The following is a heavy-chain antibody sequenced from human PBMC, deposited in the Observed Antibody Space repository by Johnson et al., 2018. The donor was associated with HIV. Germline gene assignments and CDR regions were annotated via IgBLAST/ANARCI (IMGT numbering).Heavy chain of an antibody. CDR1: GFSLSDYA. CDR3: AIDRGYWDAFDI. J-gene: IGHJ3*02. Sequence: QVQLVESGGGVVQPGRSLRLSCAASGFSLSDYAIHWVRQAPVKGLEWVGVMSYDGSKENYADSVKGRFTISRDNSKNTVYLQMNTLRPEDTAVYYCAIDRGYWDAFDIWGQGTMVTVSS. CDR2: MSYDGSKE. V-gene: IGHV3-30-3*01. D-gene: IGHD3-22*01.